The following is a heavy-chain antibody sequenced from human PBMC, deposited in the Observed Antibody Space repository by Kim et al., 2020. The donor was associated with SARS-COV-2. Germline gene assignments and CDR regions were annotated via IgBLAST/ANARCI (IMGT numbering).Heavy chain of an antibody. CDR3: ASAHFRKHMVRGVIMEDAFDV. CDR1: GGSISSYY. D-gene: IGHD3-10*01. Sequence: SETLSLTCTVSGGSISSYYWSWIRQPAGKGLEWIGRIYTSGSTNYNPSLKSRVTMSVDTSKNQFSLKLSSVTAADTAVYYCASAHFRKHMVRGVIMEDAFDVWGQGTMVTVSS. V-gene: IGHV4-4*07. CDR2: IYTSGST. J-gene: IGHJ3*01.